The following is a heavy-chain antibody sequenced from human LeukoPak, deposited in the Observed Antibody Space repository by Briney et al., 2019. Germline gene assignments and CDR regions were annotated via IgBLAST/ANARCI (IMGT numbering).Heavy chain of an antibody. Sequence: GGSLRLSCAASGFPVSTNYMSWVRQAPGKGLEWVSVIYSDGRTYYADSVKGRFTISRDNSKNTLYLQMNSLRAEDTAVYYCARDSGRFDVFDIWGQGTMVTVSS. J-gene: IGHJ3*02. CDR2: IYSDGRT. D-gene: IGHD3-10*01. V-gene: IGHV3-53*01. CDR3: ARDSGRFDVFDI. CDR1: GFPVSTNY.